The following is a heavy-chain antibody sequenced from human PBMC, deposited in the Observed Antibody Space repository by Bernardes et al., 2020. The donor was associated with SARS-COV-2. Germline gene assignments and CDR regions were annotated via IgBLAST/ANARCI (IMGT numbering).Heavy chain of an antibody. V-gene: IGHV1-2*04. CDR2: INPKSGST. CDR1: GYRFSAYY. Sequence: ASVKVSCKASGYRFSAYYMHWVRQAPGQGLEWMGWINPKSGSTKSAQKFQGWVTMTRDTSISTVYMELNRPTSDDTAVYYCARGSLAGGDRREPFDYWGQGTQVTVSS. D-gene: IGHD2-21*01. CDR3: ARGSLAGGDRREPFDY. J-gene: IGHJ4*02.